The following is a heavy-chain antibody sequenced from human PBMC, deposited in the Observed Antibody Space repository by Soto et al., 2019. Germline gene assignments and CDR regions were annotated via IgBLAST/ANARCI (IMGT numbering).Heavy chain of an antibody. D-gene: IGHD6-13*01. CDR2: IHYSGTT. V-gene: IGHV4-59*01. CDR3: AAGEASSRNLAPYYLDF. Sequence: SETLSLTCTVSGGSMRNYFWTWIRQPPGKGLEWLGYIHYSGTTSFFPSYNPSLRSRVTISEDTSKNQFSLKLFSVTTADTAVYFCAAGEASSRNLAPYYLDFWGQGTLVTVSS. CDR1: GGSMRNYF. J-gene: IGHJ4*02.